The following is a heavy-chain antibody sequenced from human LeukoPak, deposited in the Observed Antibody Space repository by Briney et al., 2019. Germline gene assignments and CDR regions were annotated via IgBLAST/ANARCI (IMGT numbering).Heavy chain of an antibody. J-gene: IGHJ4*02. Sequence: PGGSLRLSCAGSGIXFSTYWIHWVRQAPGKGLVWVSRINSEGSTISYADSVKGRFTISRDNAKNTLFLQMNSLRAEDTAVYYCARISSDSISYYDHWGQGTLVTVSS. CDR3: ARISSDSISYYDH. CDR2: INSEGSTI. D-gene: IGHD3-22*01. V-gene: IGHV3-74*01. CDR1: GIXFSTYW.